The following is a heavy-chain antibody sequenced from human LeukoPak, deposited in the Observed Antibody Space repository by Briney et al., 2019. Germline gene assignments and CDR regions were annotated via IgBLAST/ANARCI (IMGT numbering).Heavy chain of an antibody. Sequence: GGSLRLSCAASGFTFSNFAVSWVRQAPGKGLEWVAVISYDGNNKYYADSVKGRFTISRDNSKNTLYLQMNSLRAEDTAVYYCARDLVGGWDDSSGYYYGYFDYWGQGTLVTVSS. CDR3: ARDLVGGWDDSSGYYYGYFDY. CDR2: ISYDGNNK. J-gene: IGHJ4*02. D-gene: IGHD3-22*01. V-gene: IGHV3-30-3*01. CDR1: GFTFSNFA.